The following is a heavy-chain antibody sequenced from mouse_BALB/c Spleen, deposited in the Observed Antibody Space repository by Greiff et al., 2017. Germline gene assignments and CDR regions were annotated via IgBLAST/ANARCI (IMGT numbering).Heavy chain of an antibody. CDR3: ARGTTMMRGWDIDD. CDR1: GYSFTGYN. Sequence: EVQLVESGPELEKPGASVKISCKASGYSFTGYNMNWVKQSNGKSLEWIGNIDPSYGGTSYNQKFKGKATLTVDKSSSTAYMQLKSLTSEDSAVYYCARGTTMMRGWDIDDWGAGTTVTVSS. D-gene: IGHD2-4*01. J-gene: IGHJ1*01. V-gene: IGHV1-39*01. CDR2: IDPSYGGT.